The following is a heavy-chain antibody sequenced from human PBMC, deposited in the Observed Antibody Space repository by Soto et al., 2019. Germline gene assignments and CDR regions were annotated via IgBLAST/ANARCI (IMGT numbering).Heavy chain of an antibody. CDR2: ISYDGSNK. Sequence: QVQLVESGGGVVQPGRSLRLSCAASGFTFSSYGMHWVRQAPGKGLEWVAVISYDGSNKYYADSVKGRFTISRDNSKNALYVHKNSVRAEETGVDYCPNILQLSHYGEDYYGTDGWGHGTTVTVSS. CDR1: GFTFSSYG. CDR3: PNILQLSHYGEDYYGTDG. J-gene: IGHJ6*02. D-gene: IGHD4-17*01. V-gene: IGHV3-30*18.